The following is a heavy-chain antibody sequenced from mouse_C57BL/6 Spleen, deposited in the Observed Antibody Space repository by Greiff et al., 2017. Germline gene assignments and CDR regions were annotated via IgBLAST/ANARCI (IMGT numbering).Heavy chain of an antibody. CDR1: GYAFSSSW. CDR2: IYPGDGDT. D-gene: IGHD3-2*02. V-gene: IGHV1-82*01. CDR3: ARWGGTAQVAMDY. J-gene: IGHJ4*01. Sequence: QVQLQQSGPELVKPGASVKISCTASGYAFSSSWMNWVKQRPGKGLEWIGRIYPGDGDTNYNGKFKGKATLTADKSSSTAYMQLSSLTSEDSAVYFCARWGGTAQVAMDYWGQGTSVTVSS.